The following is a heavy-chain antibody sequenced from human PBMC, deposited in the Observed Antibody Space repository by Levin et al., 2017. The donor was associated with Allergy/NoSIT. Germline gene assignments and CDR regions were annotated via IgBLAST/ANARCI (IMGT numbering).Heavy chain of an antibody. CDR3: ARGYYYDSSGYYFGGAWDAFDS. Sequence: SETLSLTCTVSGGSISSSSYYWGWIRQPPGKGLEWIGSIYYSGSTYYNPSLKSRVTISVDTSKNQFSLKLSSVTAADTAVYYCARGYYYDSSGYYFGGAWDAFDSWGQGTMVTVSS. J-gene: IGHJ3*02. CDR2: IYYSGST. CDR1: GGSISSSSYY. V-gene: IGHV4-39*07. D-gene: IGHD3-22*01.